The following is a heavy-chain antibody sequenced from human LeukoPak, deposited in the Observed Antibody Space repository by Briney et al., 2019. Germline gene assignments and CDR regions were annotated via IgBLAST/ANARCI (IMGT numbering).Heavy chain of an antibody. CDR2: INHSGST. J-gene: IGHJ6*03. Sequence: PSETLSLTCAVYGGSFSGYYWSWIRQPPGKGLEWIGEINHSGSTNYNPSLKSRVTISVDTSKNQFSLKLSSVTAADTAVYYCARHGPHYDILTGYKNYYYYMDVWGKGTTVTISS. D-gene: IGHD3-9*01. CDR1: GGSFSGYY. V-gene: IGHV4-34*01. CDR3: ARHGPHYDILTGYKNYYYYMDV.